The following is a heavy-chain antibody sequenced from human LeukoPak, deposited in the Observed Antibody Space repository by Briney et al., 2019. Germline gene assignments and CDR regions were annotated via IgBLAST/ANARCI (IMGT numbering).Heavy chain of an antibody. Sequence: ASVKVSCKASGYTFTSYDINWVRQATGQGLEWMGWMNPNSGNTGYAQKFQGRVTMTRNTSISTAYMELSSLRSEDTAVYYCARSGSYPDYYYYYMDVWGKGTTVTISS. V-gene: IGHV1-8*01. J-gene: IGHJ6*03. CDR2: MNPNSGNT. CDR1: GYTFTSYD. CDR3: ARSGSYPDYYYYYMDV. D-gene: IGHD1-26*01.